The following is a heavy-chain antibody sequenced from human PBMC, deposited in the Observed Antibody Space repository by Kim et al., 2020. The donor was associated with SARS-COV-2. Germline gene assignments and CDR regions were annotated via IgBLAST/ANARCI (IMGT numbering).Heavy chain of an antibody. J-gene: IGHJ5*02. CDR2: IYYSGST. D-gene: IGHD5-18*01. CDR3: ARQWGSYGALRNWFDP. Sequence: SETLSLTCTVSGGSISSSSYYWGWIRQPPGKGLEWIGSIYYSGSTYYNPSLKSRVTISVDTSKNQFSLKLSSVTAADTAVYYCARQWGSYGALRNWFDPWGQGTLVTVSS. V-gene: IGHV4-39*01. CDR1: GGSISSSSYY.